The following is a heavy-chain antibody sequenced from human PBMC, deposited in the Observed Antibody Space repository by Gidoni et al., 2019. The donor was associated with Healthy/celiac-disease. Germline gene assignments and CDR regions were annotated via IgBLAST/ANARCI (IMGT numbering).Heavy chain of an antibody. CDR3: TRSRMVRGVIIALDY. Sequence: EVQLVESGGGLVQPGGSLTLPCAASGFTFSRSTMHWVRQDSGKGLEWVGRIRSKANSYATAYAASVKGRFTISRDDSKNTAYLQMNSLKTEDMAVYYCTRSRMVRGVIIALDYWGQGTLVTVSS. CDR1: GFTFSRST. D-gene: IGHD3-10*01. J-gene: IGHJ4*02. V-gene: IGHV3-73*02. CDR2: IRSKANSYAT.